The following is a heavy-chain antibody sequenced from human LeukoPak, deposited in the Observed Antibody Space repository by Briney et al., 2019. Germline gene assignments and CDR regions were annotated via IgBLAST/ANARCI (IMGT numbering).Heavy chain of an antibody. CDR2: ISYDGTKE. J-gene: IGHJ4*02. D-gene: IGHD3-3*01. Sequence: GGSLRLSCAASGFTFRDYGMHWVRQAPGEGLEWVAPISYDGTKEYYADSLKGRFTISRDNSKNTVYLQMNSLRGEDTAVYYCAKEAYFDFWSAFDFWGQGSLVTVSS. CDR3: AKEAYFDFWSAFDF. CDR1: GFTFRDYG. V-gene: IGHV3-30*18.